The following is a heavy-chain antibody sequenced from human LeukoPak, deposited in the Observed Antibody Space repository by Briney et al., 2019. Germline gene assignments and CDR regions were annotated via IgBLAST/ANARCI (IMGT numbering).Heavy chain of an antibody. Sequence: GGSLRLSCAASGFTFSDYYMSWIRQAPGKGLEWVSYISSSSSYTNYADSVKGRFTISRDNAKNSLYLQMNSLRAEDTAVYYCARSREPRSYAFDIWGQGTMVPVSS. D-gene: IGHD1-26*01. CDR3: ARSREPRSYAFDI. V-gene: IGHV3-11*06. CDR1: GFTFSDYY. CDR2: ISSSSSYT. J-gene: IGHJ3*02.